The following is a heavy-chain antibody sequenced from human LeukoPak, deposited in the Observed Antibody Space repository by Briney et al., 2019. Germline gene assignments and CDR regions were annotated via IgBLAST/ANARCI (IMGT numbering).Heavy chain of an antibody. D-gene: IGHD6-19*01. V-gene: IGHV3-64D*09. CDR2: ISSNGGST. CDR3: VKAAGYSSGWLYYFDY. J-gene: IGHJ4*02. Sequence: GGSLRLSCSASGFTFSSYAMHWVRQAPGKGLEYVSPISSNGGSTYYADSVKGRFTISRDNSKNTLYLQMSSLRAEDTAVYYCVKAAGYSSGWLYYFDYWGQGTLVTVSS. CDR1: GFTFSSYA.